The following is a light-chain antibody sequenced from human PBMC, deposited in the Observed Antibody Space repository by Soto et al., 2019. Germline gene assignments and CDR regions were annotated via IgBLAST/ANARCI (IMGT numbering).Light chain of an antibody. CDR1: QIIGSW. CDR3: QQANSFPFS. CDR2: ASS. J-gene: IGKJ3*01. Sequence: DIQMTQSPSSVSASIGDRVTITCRARQIIGSWLAWYQQKPGIAPTLLIYASSSLQSGVQSRFSGSGSGSDFTLTISSLQAEDSATCYCQQANSFPFSFGPGTKVDIK. V-gene: IGKV1-12*02.